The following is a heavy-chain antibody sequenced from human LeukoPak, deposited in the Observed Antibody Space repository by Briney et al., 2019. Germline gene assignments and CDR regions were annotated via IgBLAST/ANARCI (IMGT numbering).Heavy chain of an antibody. V-gene: IGHV3-64D*06. CDR1: GFILRSHA. D-gene: IGHD1-1*01. CDR2: ISDNGGST. CDR3: VKDNEAGGSPFDR. J-gene: IGHJ4*02. Sequence: GSLRLSCSASGFILRSHAMHWVRQAPGKGLEYVSRISDNGGSTYYADSVKGRFTISRDNSKNTLYLQMSSLRAVDTAVYYCVKDNEAGGSPFDRWGQGTLVTVSS.